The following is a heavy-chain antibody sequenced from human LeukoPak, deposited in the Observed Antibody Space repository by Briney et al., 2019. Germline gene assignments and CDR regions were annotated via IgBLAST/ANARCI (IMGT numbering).Heavy chain of an antibody. CDR2: VKQDASEK. V-gene: IGHV3-7*04. D-gene: IGHD6-19*01. Sequence: GGSLRLSCAASGFTFSSYWMSWVRQAPGKGLEWVANVKQDASEKYYVDSVKGRFTISRDNAKNSLYLQINSLRAEDTAVYYCARGGPYSSGWIYYFDYWGQGTLVTVSS. CDR3: ARGGPYSSGWIYYFDY. CDR1: GFTFSSYW. J-gene: IGHJ4*02.